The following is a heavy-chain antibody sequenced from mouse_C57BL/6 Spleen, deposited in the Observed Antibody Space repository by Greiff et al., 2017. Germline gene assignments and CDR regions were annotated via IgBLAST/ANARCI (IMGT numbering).Heavy chain of an antibody. CDR3: ARSYDYDVDWYFDV. CDR2: ISYDGSN. V-gene: IGHV3-6*01. Sequence: EVQLVESGPGLVKPSQSLSLTCSVTGYSITSGYYWNWIRQFPGNKLEWMGYISYDGSNNYNPSLKNRISITRDTSKNQFFLKLNSVTTEDTATYYCARSYDYDVDWYFDVWGTGTTVTVSS. D-gene: IGHD2-4*01. CDR1: GYSITSGYY. J-gene: IGHJ1*03.